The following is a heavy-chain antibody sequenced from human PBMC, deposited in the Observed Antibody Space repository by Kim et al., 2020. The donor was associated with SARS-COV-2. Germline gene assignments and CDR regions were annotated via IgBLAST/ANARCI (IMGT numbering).Heavy chain of an antibody. D-gene: IGHD2-15*01. CDR2: IKQDGSAK. V-gene: IGHV3-7*01. J-gene: IGHJ6*02. Sequence: GGSLRLSCAASGFTFSSYWMSWVRQAPGKGLEWVANIKQDGSAKYYVDSVKGRFTISRDNAKNSLYLQMNSLRAEDTAVYYCARVVGGYYYYYGMDVWGQGTTVTVSS. CDR3: ARVVGGYYYYYGMDV. CDR1: GFTFSSYW.